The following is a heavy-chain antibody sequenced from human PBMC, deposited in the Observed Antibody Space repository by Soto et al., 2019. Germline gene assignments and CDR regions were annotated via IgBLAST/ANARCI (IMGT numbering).Heavy chain of an antibody. V-gene: IGHV2-5*02. CDR1: GFSLSTSGVG. J-gene: IGHJ5*02. CDR3: AHRPSSSITIFGVVIYNWFDP. D-gene: IGHD3-3*01. Sequence: SGPTLVNPTQTLTLTCTFSGFSLSTSGVGVGWIRQPPGKALEWLALIYWDDDKRYSPSLKSRLTITKDTSKNQVVLTMTNMDPVDTATYYCAHRPSSSITIFGVVIYNWFDPWGQGTLVTVSS. CDR2: IYWDDDK.